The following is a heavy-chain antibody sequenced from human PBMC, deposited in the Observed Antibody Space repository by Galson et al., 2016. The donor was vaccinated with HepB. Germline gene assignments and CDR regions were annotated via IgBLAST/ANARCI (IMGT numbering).Heavy chain of an antibody. V-gene: IGHV5-51*01. J-gene: IGHJ4*02. D-gene: IGHD2-21*02. CDR1: GYTFTTYW. CDR2: INPVDSYT. CDR3: ARQTAEGSFDY. Sequence: QSGAEVKKPGESLKISCKASGYTFTTYWIGWVRQMPGKGLEWMGIINPVDSYTRYSPSFQGQVTIPADKSLSIAYLQWSSLRASDTAMYYCARQTAEGSFDYWGQGTLVTVSS.